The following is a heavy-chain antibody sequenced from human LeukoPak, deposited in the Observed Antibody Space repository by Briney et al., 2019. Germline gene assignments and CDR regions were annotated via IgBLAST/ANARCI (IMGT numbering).Heavy chain of an antibody. CDR1: GYTFTSYD. J-gene: IGHJ5*02. Sequence: ASVKVSCKASGYTFTSYDINWVQQATGQGLEWMGWMNPNSGNTGYAQKFQGRVTITRNTSISTAYMELSSLRSEDTAVHYCARDYSGYSYGYNWFDPWGQGTLVTVSS. D-gene: IGHD5-18*01. CDR3: ARDYSGYSYGYNWFDP. V-gene: IGHV1-8*03. CDR2: MNPNSGNT.